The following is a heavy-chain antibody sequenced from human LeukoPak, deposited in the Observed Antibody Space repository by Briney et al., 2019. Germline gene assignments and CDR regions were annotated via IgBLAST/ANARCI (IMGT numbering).Heavy chain of an antibody. V-gene: IGHV4-34*01. CDR1: GGSFSGYY. CDR2: INHSGST. J-gene: IGHJ6*04. D-gene: IGHD3-22*01. CDR3: ARGAGSRYYYDSSGYYPYDV. Sequence: LETLSLTCAVYGGSFSGYYWSWIRQPPGRGLEWIGEINHSGSTNYNPSLKSRVTISVDTSKNQFSLKLSSVTAADTAVYYCARGAGSRYYYDSSGYYPYDVWGKGTTVTVSS.